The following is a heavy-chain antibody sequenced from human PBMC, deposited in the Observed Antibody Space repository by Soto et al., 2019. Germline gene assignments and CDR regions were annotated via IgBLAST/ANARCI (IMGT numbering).Heavy chain of an antibody. D-gene: IGHD3-22*01. CDR1: GYTFTSSG. V-gene: IGHV1-18*01. CDR3: ARAFFYQGSDSRGYFFDAFDF. Sequence: QVQLVQSGAEVKKPGASVKVSCKASGYTFTSSGMSWVRQAPGQGLEWMGWISAHTGSSEYAQRFQGRVTMTTDRSTSTAYMELRSLRSDDTAVYYCARAFFYQGSDSRGYFFDAFDFWGPGTLVIVSS. J-gene: IGHJ3*01. CDR2: ISAHTGSS.